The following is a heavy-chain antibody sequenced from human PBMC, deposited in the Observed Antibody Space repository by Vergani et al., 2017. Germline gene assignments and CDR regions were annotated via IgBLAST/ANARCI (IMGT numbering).Heavy chain of an antibody. V-gene: IGHV1-46*01. CDR3: ARAPDYDFWSETSGYYYYMDV. J-gene: IGHJ6*03. CDR1: GYTFTSYY. Sequence: QVQLVQSGAEVKKPGASVKVSCKASGYTFTSYYMHWVRQAPGQGLEWMGIINPSGGSTSYAQKFQGRVTMTRDTSTSTVYMELSSLRSEDTAVYYCARAPDYDFWSETSGYYYYMDVWGKGTTVTVSS. D-gene: IGHD3-3*01. CDR2: INPSGGST.